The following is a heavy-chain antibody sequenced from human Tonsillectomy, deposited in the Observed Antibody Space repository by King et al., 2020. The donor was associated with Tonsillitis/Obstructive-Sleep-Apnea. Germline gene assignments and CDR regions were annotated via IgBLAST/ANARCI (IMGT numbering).Heavy chain of an antibody. Sequence: QLVQSGSELKRPGASVTVSCKASGYTFTSYAMNWVRQAPGQGLEWMGWINTNTENPTYAQGFRGRFVFSLDTSVSTAYLQINNLKTEDTAVYYCARVGHPVEVVGAINYLYYYFDVWGKGPTVTVSS. CDR2: INTNTENP. CDR3: ARVGHPVEVVGAINYLYYYFDV. J-gene: IGHJ6*03. D-gene: IGHD2-15*01. V-gene: IGHV7-4-1*02. CDR1: GYTFTSYA.